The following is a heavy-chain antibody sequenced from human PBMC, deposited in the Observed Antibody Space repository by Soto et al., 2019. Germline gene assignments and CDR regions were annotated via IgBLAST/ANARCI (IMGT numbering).Heavy chain of an antibody. CDR2: ISYDGSNK. CDR1: RFTFSSYG. D-gene: IGHD1-26*01. V-gene: IGHV3-30*18. J-gene: IGHJ6*02. CDR3: AKDGIVGATGGNYYYYGMDV. Sequence: GGSLRLSCAASRFTFSSYGMHWVRQAPGKGLEWVAVISYDGSNKYYADSVKGRFTISRDNSKNTLYLQMNSLRAEDTAVYYCAKDGIVGATGGNYYYYGMDVWGQGTTVTVSS.